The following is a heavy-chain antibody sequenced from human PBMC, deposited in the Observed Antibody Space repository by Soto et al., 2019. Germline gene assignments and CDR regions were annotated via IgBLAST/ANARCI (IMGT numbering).Heavy chain of an antibody. J-gene: IGHJ4*02. CDR2: ISGSGGST. CDR1: GFTFSSYA. V-gene: IGHV3-23*01. CDR3: AKRLRYLDWSPKGYFDY. D-gene: IGHD3-9*01. Sequence: EVQLLESGGGLVQPGGSLRLSCAASGFTFSSYAMSWVRQAPGKGLEWVSAISGSGGSTYYADSVKGRFTISRDNSKNTLYLQMNSLRAEDTAVYYCAKRLRYLDWSPKGYFDYWGQGTLVTVSS.